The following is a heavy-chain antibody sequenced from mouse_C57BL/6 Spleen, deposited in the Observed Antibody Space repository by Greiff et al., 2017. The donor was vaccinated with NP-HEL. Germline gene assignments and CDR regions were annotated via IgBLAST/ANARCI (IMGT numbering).Heavy chain of an antibody. V-gene: IGHV2-2*01. J-gene: IGHJ4*01. CDR3: ARKDWGLYAMDY. CDR2: IWSGGST. D-gene: IGHD4-1*01. CDR1: GFSLTSYG. Sequence: VKLQESGPGLVQPSQCLSITCTVSGFSLTSYGVHWVRQSPGQGLEWLGVIWSGGSTDYNAAFISRLSISKDNSKSQVYMKMNSLKSEDTAIYYCARKDWGLYAMDYWGQGTSVTVSS.